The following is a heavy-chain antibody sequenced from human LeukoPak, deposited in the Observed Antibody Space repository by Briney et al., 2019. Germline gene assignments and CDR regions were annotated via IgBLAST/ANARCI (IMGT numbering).Heavy chain of an antibody. CDR1: GFTFDDYA. Sequence: QAGRSLRLSCVAPGFTFDDYAMHWVRQAPGKGLEWVSAMSWNGDNIAYADSVKGRFTISRDNAKNSLYLQMNSLRPEDTAWYYCAKDGSSHSNMLTAYDYWGQGTLVTVSS. CDR2: MSWNGDNI. CDR3: AKDGSSHSNMLTAYDY. V-gene: IGHV3-9*01. D-gene: IGHD3-16*01. J-gene: IGHJ4*02.